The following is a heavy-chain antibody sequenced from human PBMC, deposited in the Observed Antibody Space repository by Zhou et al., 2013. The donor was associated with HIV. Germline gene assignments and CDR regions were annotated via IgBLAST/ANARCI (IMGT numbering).Heavy chain of an antibody. CDR2: INDAFGTT. CDR1: GGTFSSYV. Sequence: QVQLVQSGAEVKKPGSSVKVSCKASGGTFSSYVITWVRQVPGQRLEWMGWINDAFGTTRYSLKFQGRVTFTRDTSARTSYMELRSLKSEDTAVYYCARGPCEGNDCDDGNWFDPWGQGTLVTVSS. D-gene: IGHD1-1*01. J-gene: IGHJ5*02. CDR3: ARGPCEGNDCDDGNWFDP. V-gene: IGHV1-3*01.